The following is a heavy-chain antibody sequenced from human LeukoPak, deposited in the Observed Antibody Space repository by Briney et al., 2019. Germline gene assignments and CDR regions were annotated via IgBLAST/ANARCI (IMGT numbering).Heavy chain of an antibody. CDR3: ARGLVDYYYYYGMDV. Sequence: SETLSLTCAVYGGSFSGYYWSWIRQPPGKGLEWIGEINHSGSTNYNPSLKSRVTISVDTSKNQFSLKLSSVTAADTAVYYCARGLVDYYYYYGMDVWGQGTTVAVSS. V-gene: IGHV4-34*01. J-gene: IGHJ6*02. D-gene: IGHD3/OR15-3a*01. CDR1: GGSFSGYY. CDR2: INHSGST.